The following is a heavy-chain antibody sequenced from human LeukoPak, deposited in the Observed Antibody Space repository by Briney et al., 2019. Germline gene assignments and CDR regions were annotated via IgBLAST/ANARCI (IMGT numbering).Heavy chain of an antibody. D-gene: IGHD3-22*01. CDR1: GYTFTSYG. Sequence: GASVKVSCKASGYTFTSYGISWVRQAPGQGLEWMGWIGAYNGNTNYAQKLQGRVTMTTDTSTSTAYMELRSLRSDDTAVYYCARGSYYDSNGYLMVWGQGTLVTVSS. J-gene: IGHJ4*02. CDR3: ARGSYYDSNGYLMV. V-gene: IGHV1-18*01. CDR2: IGAYNGNT.